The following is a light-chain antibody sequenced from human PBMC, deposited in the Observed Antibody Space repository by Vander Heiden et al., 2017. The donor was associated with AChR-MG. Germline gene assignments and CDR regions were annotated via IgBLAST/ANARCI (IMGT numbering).Light chain of an antibody. V-gene: IGKV1-5*01. CDR2: DAS. CDR1: QSISSW. J-gene: IGKJ4*01. Sequence: DIQMTQSPSTLSASVGDRVTITCRASQSISSWLAWYQQKPGKVPNLLIYDASSLESGVPSRFSGSGSGTEFTLTISSLQPDDFATYYCQQYNRYPLTFGGGTKVEIK. CDR3: QQYNRYPLT.